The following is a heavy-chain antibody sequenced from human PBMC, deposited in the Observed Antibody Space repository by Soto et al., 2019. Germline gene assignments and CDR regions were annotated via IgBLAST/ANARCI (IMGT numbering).Heavy chain of an antibody. CDR2: IYYSGST. D-gene: IGHD3-3*01. CDR3: ARRNSLRFLEWFFDY. V-gene: IGHV4-39*01. J-gene: IGHJ4*02. Sequence: PSETLSLTCTVSGGSISSSSYYWGWIRQPPGKGLEWIGSIYYSGSTYYNPSLKSRVTISVDTSKNQFSLKLSSVTAADTAVYYCARRNSLRFLEWFFDYWGQGTLVTVS. CDR1: GGSISSSSYY.